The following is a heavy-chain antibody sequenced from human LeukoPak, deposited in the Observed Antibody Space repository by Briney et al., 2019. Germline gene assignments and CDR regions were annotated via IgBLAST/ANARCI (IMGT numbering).Heavy chain of an antibody. CDR2: INPSGGST. Sequence: ASVKVSCKASGYTFTSYYMHWVRQAPGQGLEWMGIINPSGGSTSYAQKFQGRVTMTRDTSTSTVYMELGSLRSEDTAVYYCARVVAAAGTKGEFDYWGQGTLVTVSS. J-gene: IGHJ4*02. CDR1: GYTFTSYY. CDR3: ARVVAAAGTKGEFDY. D-gene: IGHD6-13*01. V-gene: IGHV1-46*01.